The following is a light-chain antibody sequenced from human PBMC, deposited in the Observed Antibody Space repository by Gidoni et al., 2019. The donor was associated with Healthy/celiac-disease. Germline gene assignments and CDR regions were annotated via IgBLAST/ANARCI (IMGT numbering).Light chain of an antibody. J-gene: IGKJ2*04. Sequence: DIQMTQSPSSLSASVGDRVTITCRASQSISSYLNWYQQKPGEAPKLLIYAASSLQSGVPSRFSSSRSGTDFTLTISSLQPEDFATYYCQQSYSTPGSFGQGTKLEIK. CDR3: QQSYSTPGS. CDR2: AAS. V-gene: IGKV1-39*01. CDR1: QSISSY.